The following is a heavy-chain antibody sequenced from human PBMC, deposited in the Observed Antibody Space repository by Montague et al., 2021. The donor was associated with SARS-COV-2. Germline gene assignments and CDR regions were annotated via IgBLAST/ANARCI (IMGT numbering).Heavy chain of an antibody. CDR3: ARGMRDFPIVVLGDSTRTYFDY. CDR1: GGSFRNYY. V-gene: IGHV4-34*01. J-gene: IGHJ4*02. D-gene: IGHD2-15*01. CDR2: VNQSGNT. Sequence: SETLSLTCAFYGGSFRNYYWRWIRHSPGTCLELIWKVNQSGNTNYNPSLKSRVTISADISKNQFSVKLASATAADTGIYYCARGMRDFPIVVLGDSTRTYFDYGGQGTPGTVSA.